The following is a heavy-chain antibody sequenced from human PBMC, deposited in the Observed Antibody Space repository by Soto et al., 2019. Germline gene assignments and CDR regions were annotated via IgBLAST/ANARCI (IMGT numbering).Heavy chain of an antibody. Sequence: GGSLRLSCAASGFTFSSYSMNWVRQAPGKGLEWVSYISSSSSTIYYADSVKGRFTISIDNAKNSLYLQMNSLRAEDTAVYYCARDYKVPYYYYYMDVWGKGTTGTV. D-gene: IGHD1-1*01. J-gene: IGHJ6*03. CDR1: GFTFSSYS. V-gene: IGHV3-48*01. CDR3: ARDYKVPYYYYYMDV. CDR2: ISSSSSTI.